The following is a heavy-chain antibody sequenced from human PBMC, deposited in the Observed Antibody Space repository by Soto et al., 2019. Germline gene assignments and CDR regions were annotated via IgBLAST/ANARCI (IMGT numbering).Heavy chain of an antibody. V-gene: IGHV1-69*08. CDR1: GGTFSSYT. Sequence: QVQLVQSGAEVKKPGSSVKVSCKASGGTFSSYTISWVRQAPGQGLEWMGRIIPILGIANYAQKFQGRVTITADKSTSTAYMELSSLRSEDTAVYYCARDYYGDYGSGYYYGMDVWGQGTTVTVSS. J-gene: IGHJ6*02. CDR3: ARDYYGDYGSGYYYGMDV. CDR2: IIPILGIA. D-gene: IGHD4-17*01.